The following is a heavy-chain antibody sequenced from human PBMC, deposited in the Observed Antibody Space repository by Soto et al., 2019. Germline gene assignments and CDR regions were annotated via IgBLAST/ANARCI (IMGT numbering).Heavy chain of an antibody. D-gene: IGHD6-19*01. V-gene: IGHV1-18*04. Sequence: ASVKVSCNASGYTFTSYGISWVRQAPGQGLEWMGWISAYNDNTNYAQKLQGRVTMTTDTSTSTAYMELRSLRSDDTAVYYCARDGPYRSGWSTTGGMDVWGQGTTVTVSS. J-gene: IGHJ6*02. CDR3: ARDGPYRSGWSTTGGMDV. CDR1: GYTFTSYG. CDR2: ISAYNDNT.